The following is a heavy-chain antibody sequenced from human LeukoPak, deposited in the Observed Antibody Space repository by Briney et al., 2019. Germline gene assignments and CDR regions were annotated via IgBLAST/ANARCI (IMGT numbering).Heavy chain of an antibody. J-gene: IGHJ6*02. CDR2: IYYSGST. D-gene: IGHD3-10*01. Sequence: SETLSLTCTVSGGSISSYYWSWIRQPPGKGLEWIGYIYYSGSTNYNPSLKSRVTISVDTSKNQFSLRLSSVTAADTAVYYCARDSGSGYGMDVWGQGTTVTVSS. CDR1: GGSISSYY. CDR3: ARDSGSGYGMDV. V-gene: IGHV4-59*12.